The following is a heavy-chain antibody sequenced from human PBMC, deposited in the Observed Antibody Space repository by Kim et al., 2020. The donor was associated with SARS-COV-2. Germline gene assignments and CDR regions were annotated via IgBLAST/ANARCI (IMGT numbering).Heavy chain of an antibody. Sequence: VNSTKARSTIPRDNARNSVYLQMNSRRAEDTAVYYCARGCSSNTCYDWFAPWGQGTLVTVSS. D-gene: IGHD2-2*01. CDR3: ARGCSSNTCYDWFAP. V-gene: IGHV3-7*01. J-gene: IGHJ5*02.